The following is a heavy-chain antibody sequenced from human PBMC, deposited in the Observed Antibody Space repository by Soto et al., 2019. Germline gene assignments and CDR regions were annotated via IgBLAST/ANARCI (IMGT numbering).Heavy chain of an antibody. Sequence: QEQLVESGGGVVQPGRSLRLSCAASGFIFSRYAMHWVRQSPGKGLEGVAVISYDGSKKYYADSVKGRYTISRDDSKNTLSLIINRPGVEGTAVDYCAGALMGVVVWAEGATVMVSS. V-gene: IGHV3-30-3*01. J-gene: IGHJ6*04. CDR1: GFIFSRYA. CDR3: AGALMGVVV. CDR2: ISYDGSKK.